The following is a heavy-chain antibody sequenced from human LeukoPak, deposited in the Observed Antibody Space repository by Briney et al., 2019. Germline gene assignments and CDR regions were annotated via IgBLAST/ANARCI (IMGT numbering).Heavy chain of an antibody. V-gene: IGHV3-21*01. CDR2: ISSSSSYI. Sequence: GGSLRLSCAASGFTFSSYAMSWVRQAPGKGLEWVSSISSSSSYIYYADSVKGRFTISRDNAKNSLYLQMNSLRAEDTAVYYCARFALKTPPTDWGQGTLVTVSS. CDR3: ARFALKTPPTD. CDR1: GFTFSSYA. J-gene: IGHJ4*02.